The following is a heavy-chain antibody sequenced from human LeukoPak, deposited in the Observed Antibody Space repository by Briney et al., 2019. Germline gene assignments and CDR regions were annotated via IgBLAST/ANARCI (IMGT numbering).Heavy chain of an antibody. CDR3: ARHVKNYADFDY. Sequence: KASETLSLTCTVSGGSISSGGYYWSWIRQPPGKGLEWIGYIYHSGSTYYNPSLKSRVTISVDRSKNQFSLKLSSVTAADTAVYYCARHVKNYADFDYWGQGTLVTVSS. V-gene: IGHV4-30-2*01. D-gene: IGHD2-2*01. CDR1: GGSISSGGYY. J-gene: IGHJ4*02. CDR2: IYHSGST.